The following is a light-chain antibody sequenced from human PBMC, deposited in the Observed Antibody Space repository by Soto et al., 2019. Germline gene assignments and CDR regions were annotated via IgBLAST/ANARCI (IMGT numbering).Light chain of an antibody. Sequence: DAVMTQSPLSLPVTLGQPASISCRSSQSLVYSDGHTYLNWFQQRPGQSPKCRIYKVSNRDSGVPERFSGSGSGTHFTMKISRVEAEEVGVYYCMQGTQRPRTFGQRTKLEI. V-gene: IGKV2-30*01. J-gene: IGKJ1*01. CDR3: MQGTQRPRT. CDR2: KVS. CDR1: QSLVYSDGHTY.